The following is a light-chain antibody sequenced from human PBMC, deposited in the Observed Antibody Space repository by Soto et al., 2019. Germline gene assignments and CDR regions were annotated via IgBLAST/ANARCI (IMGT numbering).Light chain of an antibody. CDR3: QAWDDTSGVV. CDR2: LDT. V-gene: IGLV3-1*01. J-gene: IGLJ2*01. Sequence: SYELTQPPSVSVSPGQTASITCSGANLGDRYACWYQQKPGQSPVLVIYLDTKRPSGIPGRFSGSNSGNTATLTISGTQAMDEADYYCQAWDDTSGVVFGGGTKLTVL. CDR1: NLGDRY.